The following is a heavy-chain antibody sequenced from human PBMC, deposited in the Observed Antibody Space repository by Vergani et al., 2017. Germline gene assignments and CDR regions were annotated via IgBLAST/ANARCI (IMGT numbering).Heavy chain of an antibody. V-gene: IGHV3-66*01. CDR1: GFTVSSNY. D-gene: IGHD3-22*01. CDR2: IYSGGST. Sequence: VQLVESGGGLVQPGGSLRLSCAASGFTVSSNYMSWVRQAPGKGLEWVSVIYSGGSTYYADSVKGRFTISRDNSKNTLYLQMNSLRAEDTAVYYCAKGNYYDSSGYYYNYWGQGTLVTVSS. CDR3: AKGNYYDSSGYYYNY. J-gene: IGHJ4*02.